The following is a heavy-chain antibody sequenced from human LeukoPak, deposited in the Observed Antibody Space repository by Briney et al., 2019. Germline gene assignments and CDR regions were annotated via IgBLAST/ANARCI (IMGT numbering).Heavy chain of an antibody. CDR1: GFTFDDYA. J-gene: IGHJ4*02. V-gene: IGHV3-9*01. CDR3: ARDNPLVSSWYGRYFDY. CDR2: ITWNRDNI. Sequence: PGGSLRLSCTVSGFTFDDYAMHWVRHTPGKGLEWVAGITWNRDNIGYGDSVKGRFTISRDNAKNSLYLQMNSLRAEDTAVYYCARDNPLVSSWYGRYFDYWGQGTLVTVSS. D-gene: IGHD6-13*01.